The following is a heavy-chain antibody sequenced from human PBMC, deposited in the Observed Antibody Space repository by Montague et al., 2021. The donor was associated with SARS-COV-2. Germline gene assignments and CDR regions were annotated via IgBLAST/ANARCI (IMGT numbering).Heavy chain of an antibody. V-gene: IGHV3-23*01. CDR3: TFSLGYDIFIGYYPFDQ. Sequence: SLRLSCAASGFTFSSHAMSWVRQVPGKGLEWVSAISRSGDSAYYADSVKGRFTISRDNSKNTLYLQMSSLRADDTAVYYCTFSLGYDIFIGYYPFDQWGQGTLVTVSS. CDR1: GFTFSSHA. CDR2: ISRSGDSA. J-gene: IGHJ4*02. D-gene: IGHD3-9*01.